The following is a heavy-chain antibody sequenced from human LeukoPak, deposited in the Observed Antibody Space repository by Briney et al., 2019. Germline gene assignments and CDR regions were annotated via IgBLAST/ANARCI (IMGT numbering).Heavy chain of an antibody. CDR1: GFTFSSYA. V-gene: IGHV3-64D*06. Sequence: GGSLRLSCSASGFTFSSYALHWVRQAPGKGLEYVSGVNSNGVSTNYADSVKGRITISRDNSNNTLHLRMSSLRGEDTAVYYCVKDRDRNLARVNFDYWGQGTLVTVSS. J-gene: IGHJ4*02. CDR2: VNSNGVST. D-gene: IGHD5-24*01. CDR3: VKDRDRNLARVNFDY.